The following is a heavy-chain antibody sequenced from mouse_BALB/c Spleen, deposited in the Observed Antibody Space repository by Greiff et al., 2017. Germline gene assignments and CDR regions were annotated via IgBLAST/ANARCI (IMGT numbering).Heavy chain of an antibody. CDR3: AKGGIYYYGPLDY. CDR1: GYSITSGYY. D-gene: IGHD1-1*01. CDR2: ISYDGSN. J-gene: IGHJ2*01. Sequence: EVKLMESGPGLVKPSQSLSLTCSVTGYSITSGYYWNWIRQFPGNKLEWMGYISYDGSNNYNPSLKNRISITRDTSKNQFFLKLNSVTTEDTATYYCAKGGIYYYGPLDYWGQGTTLTVSS. V-gene: IGHV3-6*02.